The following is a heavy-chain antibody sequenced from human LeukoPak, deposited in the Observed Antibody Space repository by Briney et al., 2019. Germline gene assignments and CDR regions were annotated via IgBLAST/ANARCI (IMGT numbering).Heavy chain of an antibody. Sequence: GASLTVSCKASAHTFNSYGITWVRQAHGQGLQWVGWISAKNGTTNYAQKCQGRVTMTTDVVTSTAQMEMRRLRSDDTAVYYCVRARSDGGHGSAFEIWGQGTMLTVSS. V-gene: IGHV1-18*01. CDR2: ISAKNGTT. D-gene: IGHD4-23*01. CDR3: VRARSDGGHGSAFEI. J-gene: IGHJ3*02. CDR1: AHTFNSYG.